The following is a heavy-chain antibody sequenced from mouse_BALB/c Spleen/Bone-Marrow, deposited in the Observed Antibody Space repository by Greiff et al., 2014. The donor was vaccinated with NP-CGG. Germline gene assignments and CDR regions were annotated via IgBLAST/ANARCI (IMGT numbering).Heavy chain of an antibody. D-gene: IGHD1-1*01. CDR1: GFNIKDTY. V-gene: IGHV14-3*02. CDR2: IDRANGNT. J-gene: IGHJ2*01. Sequence: VQLKESGAELVKPGASVKLSCTASGFNIKDTYMHWVKQRPEQGLEWIGRIDRANGNTKYDPKFQGKATITEDTSSNTAYLQLSSLTSEDTAVYYCARYYYGSSCFDYWGQGTTLTVSS. CDR3: ARYYYGSSCFDY.